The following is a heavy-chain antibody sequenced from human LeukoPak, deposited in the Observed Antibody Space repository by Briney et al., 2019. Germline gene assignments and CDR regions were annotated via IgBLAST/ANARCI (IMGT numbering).Heavy chain of an antibody. Sequence: SVKVSCKASGGTLSTHAVSWMRQAPGQGLEWMGGIILISPTANYAQKFQDRVTITMDHYTTCMELSSLRSDDTAVYYCATGRVSDTTLVSWFDTWGQGTLVTVSS. J-gene: IGHJ5*02. CDR3: ATGRVSDTTLVSWFDT. D-gene: IGHD5-18*01. CDR2: IILISPTA. CDR1: GGTLSTHA. V-gene: IGHV1-69*05.